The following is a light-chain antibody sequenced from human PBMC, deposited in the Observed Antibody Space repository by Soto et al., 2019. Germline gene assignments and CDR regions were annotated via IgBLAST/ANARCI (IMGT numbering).Light chain of an antibody. CDR2: DAS. V-gene: IGKV1-33*01. CDR1: QDISNY. Sequence: DIQMTQSPSSLSASVGDRVTITCQASQDISNYLNWFQHKPGKAPKLLMYDASNLETGVPSRFSASRSGTDFTFTISSLQPEDIATYYCQQYNNVPFTFGPGTKV. J-gene: IGKJ3*01. CDR3: QQYNNVPFT.